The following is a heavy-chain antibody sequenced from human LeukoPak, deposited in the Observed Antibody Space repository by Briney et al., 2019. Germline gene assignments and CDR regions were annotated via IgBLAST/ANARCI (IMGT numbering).Heavy chain of an antibody. Sequence: GGSLRLSCAATGLTVSSNFMSWVRQAPGKGLEWVSVIYGGGSTYYADSVKGRFTISRDNAKNSVYLQMNSLRAEDTAVYYCATFTSNWFYWGQGTLVTVSS. CDR2: IYGGGST. CDR1: GLTVSSNF. J-gene: IGHJ4*02. V-gene: IGHV3-53*01. D-gene: IGHD2-2*01. CDR3: ATFTSNWFY.